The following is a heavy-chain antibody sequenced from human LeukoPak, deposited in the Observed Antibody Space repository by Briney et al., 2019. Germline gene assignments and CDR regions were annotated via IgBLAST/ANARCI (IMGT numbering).Heavy chain of an antibody. D-gene: IGHD6-6*01. Sequence: GASVKVSCKASGYTFTSYDINWVRQATGQGLEWMGWMNPNSGNTGYAQKFQGRVTITRNTSISTAYMELSSLRSEDTAVYYCARAHSSSRRNYMDVWGKGTTVTISS. CDR2: MNPNSGNT. CDR1: GYTFTSYD. CDR3: ARAHSSSRRNYMDV. V-gene: IGHV1-8*03. J-gene: IGHJ6*03.